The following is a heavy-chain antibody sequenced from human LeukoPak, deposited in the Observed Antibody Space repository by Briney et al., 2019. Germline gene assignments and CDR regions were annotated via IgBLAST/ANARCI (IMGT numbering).Heavy chain of an antibody. CDR3: AELGITMIGGV. Sequence: GGSLRLSCAASGFTFSSYWMHWVRQAPGKGLVWVSRINRDGSTISYAESAKGRFTISRDNAKNTVYLQMNSLRAEDTAVYYCAELGITMIGGVWGKGTTVTISS. CDR2: INRDGSTI. CDR1: GFTFSSYW. J-gene: IGHJ6*04. V-gene: IGHV3-74*01. D-gene: IGHD3-10*02.